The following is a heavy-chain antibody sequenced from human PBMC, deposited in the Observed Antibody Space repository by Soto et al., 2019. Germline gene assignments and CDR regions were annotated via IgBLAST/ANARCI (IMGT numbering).Heavy chain of an antibody. CDR3: ARSRVSTPRLEDPFDI. V-gene: IGHV5-51*01. Sequence: RGESLKISCKGSGYSFPTYWLAWVRQTPGGGLEYMGIIYPGDSDSRYSPAFQGQVTFSADKSINTAYLQWTSLKASDTAIYYCARSRVSTPRLEDPFDIWGQGTMVTVSS. D-gene: IGHD5-12*01. J-gene: IGHJ3*02. CDR2: IYPGDSDS. CDR1: GYSFPTYW.